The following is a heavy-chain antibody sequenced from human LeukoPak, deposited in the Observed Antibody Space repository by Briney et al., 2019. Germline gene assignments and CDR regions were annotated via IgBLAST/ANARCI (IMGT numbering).Heavy chain of an antibody. J-gene: IGHJ4*02. CDR3: ARPYSYSSHAVDY. D-gene: IGHD6-13*01. Sequence: GGSLRLSCAASGFTFRRSWMHWVRQVPGKGLVWVSRINSDGSITNYADSVKGRFTISRDTAKNTVSLQMNSLRAEHTAVYYCARPYSYSSHAVDYWGQGTLVTVSS. V-gene: IGHV3-74*01. CDR2: INSDGSIT. CDR1: GFTFRRSW.